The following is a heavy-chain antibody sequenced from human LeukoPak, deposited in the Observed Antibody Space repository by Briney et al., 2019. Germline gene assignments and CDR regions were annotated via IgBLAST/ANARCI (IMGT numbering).Heavy chain of an antibody. CDR1: GFTLSSYS. J-gene: IGHJ5*02. V-gene: IGHV3-21*01. Sequence: GGSLRLSCAASGFTLSSYSVNWVRQAPGKGLEWVSSISSSSSYIYYADSVKGRFTISRDNAKNSLYLQMNSLRAEDTAVYYCARDLVVPAAPNWFDPWGQGTLVTVSS. CDR2: ISSSSSYI. D-gene: IGHD2-2*01. CDR3: ARDLVVPAAPNWFDP.